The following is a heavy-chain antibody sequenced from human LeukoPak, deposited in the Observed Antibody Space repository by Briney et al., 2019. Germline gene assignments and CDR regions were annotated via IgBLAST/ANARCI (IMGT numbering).Heavy chain of an antibody. Sequence: PSETLSLTCTVSGGSISSRSYHWGWIRQPPGKGLEWIGSIYYSGSTYYNPSLKSRLTISLDTSKNQFSLRLNSLTAADTAVYYCARWRKNFDVWSSYYFDYWGQGTLVTVSS. CDR3: ARWRKNFDVWSSYYFDY. J-gene: IGHJ4*02. CDR2: IYYSGST. V-gene: IGHV4-39*07. D-gene: IGHD3-3*01. CDR1: GGSISSRSYH.